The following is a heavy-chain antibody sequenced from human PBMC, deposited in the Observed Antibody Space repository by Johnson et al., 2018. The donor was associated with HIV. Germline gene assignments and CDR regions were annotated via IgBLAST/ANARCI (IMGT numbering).Heavy chain of an antibody. CDR2: ISTSGSTI. J-gene: IGHJ3*02. CDR1: GFTFSNAC. Sequence: VQLVESGGGLVQPGGSLTLSCAASGFTFSNACMSWVRQAPGKGLEWVSYISTSGSTIYYADSVKGRFTISRDNSKNTLYLRMNSLRAEDTAVYYCAREKQNYYDSSGYAFDIWGQGTMVTVSS. CDR3: AREKQNYYDSSGYAFDI. D-gene: IGHD3-22*01. V-gene: IGHV3-48*01.